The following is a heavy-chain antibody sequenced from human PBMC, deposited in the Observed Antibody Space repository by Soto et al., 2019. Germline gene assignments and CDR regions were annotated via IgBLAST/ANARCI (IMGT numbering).Heavy chain of an antibody. CDR3: XXXPGVGATT. Sequence: QVQLQESGPGLVKPSGTLSLTCAVSGGSISSSNWWSWVRQPPGKGLEWIGEIYHSGSTNYNPSXXXXXXISVDKXKNQXXXXXXXVTAADXAVXXXXXXPGVGATTWGQGTLVTVSS. CDR1: GGSISSSNW. CDR2: IYHSGST. J-gene: IGHJ4*02. V-gene: IGHV4-4*02. D-gene: IGHD1-26*01.